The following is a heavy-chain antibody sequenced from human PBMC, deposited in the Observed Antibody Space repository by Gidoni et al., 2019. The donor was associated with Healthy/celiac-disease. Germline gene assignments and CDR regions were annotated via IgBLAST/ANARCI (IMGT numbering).Heavy chain of an antibody. CDR3: AKDSVVQYSGYDYHY. CDR2: ISGSGGST. D-gene: IGHD5-12*01. V-gene: IGHV3-23*01. J-gene: IGHJ4*02. Sequence: EVQRLESGGGLVQPGGSLRLSCAASGFTFSSYDMSWVRQAPGKGLKWVSAISGSGGSTYYADSVKGRFTISRDNSKNTLYLQMNSRRAEDTAVYYCAKDSVVQYSGYDYHYWGQGTLVTVSS. CDR1: GFTFSSYD.